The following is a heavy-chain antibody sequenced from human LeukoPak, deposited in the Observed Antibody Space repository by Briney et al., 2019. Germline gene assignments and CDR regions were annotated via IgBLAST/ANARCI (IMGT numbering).Heavy chain of an antibody. J-gene: IGHJ4*02. Sequence: SETLSLTCAAYGGPFSGYYWSWIRQPPEKGPEWIGEIYHDGSTTYNPSLKSRVTISVDTSKSQFSLKLNSVTAADTAVYYCARGFYSPHYWGQGTLVSVSS. D-gene: IGHD4-11*01. CDR1: GGPFSGYY. V-gene: IGHV4-34*01. CDR3: ARGFYSPHY. CDR2: IYHDGST.